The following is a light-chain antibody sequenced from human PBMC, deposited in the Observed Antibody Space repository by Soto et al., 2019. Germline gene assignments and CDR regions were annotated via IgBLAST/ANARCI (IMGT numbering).Light chain of an antibody. V-gene: IGKV3-20*01. CDR1: QSVRSNY. CDR2: GAS. J-gene: IGKJ2*01. CDR3: QQYGGSPYT. Sequence: EIVLTQSPGTLSLSPGERATLSCRASQSVRSNYLAWYQQKPGQAPRLLIYGASSRATAIPDRFSGTGSGKDFTLTINRLEPEDFAVYYCQQYGGSPYTFGQGTKLEIK.